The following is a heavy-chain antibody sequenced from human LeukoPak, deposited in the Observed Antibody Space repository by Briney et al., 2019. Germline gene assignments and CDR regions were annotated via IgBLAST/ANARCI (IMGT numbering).Heavy chain of an antibody. D-gene: IGHD3-10*02. CDR3: AELGITMIGGV. J-gene: IGHJ6*04. CDR1: GFIFTTYW. V-gene: IGHV3-7*01. CDR2: IKQDGNEK. Sequence: PGGSLRLSCATSGFIFTTYWMSWVRQAPGKGLEWVANIKQDGNEKYYVDSVKGRFTISRDNAKNSLYLQMNSLRAEDTAVYYCAELGITMIGGVWGKGTTVTISS.